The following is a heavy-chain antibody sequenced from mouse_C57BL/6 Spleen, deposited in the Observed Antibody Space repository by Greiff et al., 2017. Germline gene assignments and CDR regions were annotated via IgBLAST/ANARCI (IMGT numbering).Heavy chain of an antibody. CDR2: INPNNGGT. J-gene: IGHJ2*01. D-gene: IGHD2-3*01. CDR3: ARDGYYLDY. V-gene: IGHV1-26*01. Sequence: VHVKQSGPELVKPGASVKISCKASGYTFTDYYMNWVKQSHGKSLEWIGDINPNNGGTSYNQKFKGKATLTVDKSSSTAYMELRSLTSEDSAVYYCARDGYYLDYWGQGTTLTVSS. CDR1: GYTFTDYY.